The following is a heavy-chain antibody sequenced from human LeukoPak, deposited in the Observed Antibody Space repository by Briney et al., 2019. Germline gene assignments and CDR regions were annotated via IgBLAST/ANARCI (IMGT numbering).Heavy chain of an antibody. J-gene: IGHJ1*01. D-gene: IGHD3-9*01. CDR2: ISGSGGST. Sequence: GGSLRLSCAASGFTFSSYAMSWVRQAPGKGLEWVSAISGSGGSTYYADSVKGRFTISRDNSKNTLYLQMNSLRAEDTAVYYCANLSTYYDILTGYRPEYVQHWGQGTLVTVSS. CDR1: GFTFSSYA. V-gene: IGHV3-23*01. CDR3: ANLSTYYDILTGYRPEYVQH.